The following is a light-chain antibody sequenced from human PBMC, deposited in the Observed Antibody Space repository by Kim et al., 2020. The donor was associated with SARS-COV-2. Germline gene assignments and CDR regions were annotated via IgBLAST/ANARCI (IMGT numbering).Light chain of an antibody. CDR2: QDN. CDR3: QAWDSSTHNYV. Sequence: LPPEQTAGITCSGYKWGERYVSGYQQKPDRSPVVVIYQDNQRPSGIPERFSGSNAGNTATLTISGTQAMDEADYYCQAWDSSTHNYVFGAGTKVTVL. V-gene: IGLV3-1*01. J-gene: IGLJ1*01. CDR1: KWGERY.